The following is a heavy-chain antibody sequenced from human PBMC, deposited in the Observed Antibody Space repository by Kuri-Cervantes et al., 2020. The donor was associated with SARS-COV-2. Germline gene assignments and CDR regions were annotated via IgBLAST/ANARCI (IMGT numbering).Heavy chain of an antibody. D-gene: IGHD4-17*01. J-gene: IGHJ4*02. V-gene: IGHV1-69*06. CDR3: VRESNYGDAPRLGY. CDR2: IIPIFGTA. CDR1: GGTFSSYA. Sequence: SVKVSCKASGGTFSSYAISWVRQAPGQGLEWMGGIIPIFGTANYAQKFQGRVTITADKSTSTAYMELSSLRSEDTAVYYCVRESNYGDAPRLGYWGQGTLVTVSS.